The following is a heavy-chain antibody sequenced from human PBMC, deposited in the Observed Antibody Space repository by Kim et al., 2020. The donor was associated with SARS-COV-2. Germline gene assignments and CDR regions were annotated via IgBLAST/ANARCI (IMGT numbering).Heavy chain of an antibody. J-gene: IGHJ6*02. D-gene: IGHD3-9*01. Sequence: GGSLRLSCAASGFTFSSYWMHWVHQAPGKGLVWVSRINSDGSSTSYADSVKGRFTISRDNAKNTLYLQMNSLRAEDTAVYYCARVEVRYFDWLLARWGMDVWGQGTTVTVSS. CDR2: INSDGSST. CDR1: GFTFSSYW. CDR3: ARVEVRYFDWLLARWGMDV. V-gene: IGHV3-74*01.